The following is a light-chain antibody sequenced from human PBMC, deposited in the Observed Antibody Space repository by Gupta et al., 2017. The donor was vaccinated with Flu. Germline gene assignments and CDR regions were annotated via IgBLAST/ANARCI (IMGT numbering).Light chain of an antibody. Sequence: QSTLTQPPSASGSPGQSVTISCTGTSSDVGGYNYVAWYQQHPGKAAKFMITEVSKRPSGVPDRFSGSKSGNTASLTISGLQAEDEADYYCSSYAGSDNLVFGGGTKLTVL. V-gene: IGLV2-8*01. CDR3: SSYAGSDNLV. J-gene: IGLJ2*01. CDR2: EVS. CDR1: SSDVGGYNY.